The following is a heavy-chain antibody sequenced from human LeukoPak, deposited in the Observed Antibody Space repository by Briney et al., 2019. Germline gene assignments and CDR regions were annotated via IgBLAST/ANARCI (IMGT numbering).Heavy chain of an antibody. J-gene: IGHJ4*02. V-gene: IGHV3-23*01. D-gene: IGHD3-10*01. CDR1: GFTFSSYA. CDR2: ISGSGGST. Sequence: GGSLRLSCAASGFTFSSYAMSWVRQAPGKGLEWVSAISGSGGSTYYADSVKGRFTISRDNSKNTLYLQMNSLRAEDTAVYYCAKIKTILWFGELGGFDYWGQGTLVTVSS. CDR3: AKIKTILWFGELGGFDY.